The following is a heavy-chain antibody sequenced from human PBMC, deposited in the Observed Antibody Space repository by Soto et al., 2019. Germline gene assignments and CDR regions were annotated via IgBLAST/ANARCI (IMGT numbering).Heavy chain of an antibody. D-gene: IGHD6-13*01. CDR2: IKSKTDGGTT. CDR3: TTGISSWQYYFDY. J-gene: IGHJ4*02. V-gene: IGHV3-15*01. CDR1: GFTFSNAW. Sequence: EVQLVESGGGLVKPGGSLRLSCAASGFTFSNAWMSWVRQAPGKGLEWVGRIKSKTDGGTTDYAAPVKGRFTISRDDSKNTLYLQMNSLKTEDTAVYYCTTGISSWQYYFDYWGQGTLVTVSS.